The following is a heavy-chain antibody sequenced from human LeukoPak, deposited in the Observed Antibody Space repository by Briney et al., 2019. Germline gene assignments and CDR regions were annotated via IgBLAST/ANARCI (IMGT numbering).Heavy chain of an antibody. CDR1: GFTFSSFS. D-gene: IGHD6-19*01. V-gene: IGHV4-59*01. J-gene: IGHJ4*02. Sequence: GSLRLSCAASGFTFSSFSMNWIRQPPGKGLEWIGYIYYSGSTNYNPSLKSRVTISVDTSKNQFSLKLSSVTAVDTAVYYCARDSSGYSSGWYYGGVDSWGQGTLVTVSS. CDR3: ARDSSGYSSGWYYGGVDS. CDR2: IYYSGST.